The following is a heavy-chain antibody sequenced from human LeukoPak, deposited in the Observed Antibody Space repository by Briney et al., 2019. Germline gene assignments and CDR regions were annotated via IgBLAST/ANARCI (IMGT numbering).Heavy chain of an antibody. J-gene: IGHJ4*02. CDR3: AKDSHSSGYI. CDR1: GFTFSSSA. Sequence: PGGSRRLSCAASGFTFSSSAMSWVRQAPGKGLEWVSAISGSGGSTYYADSVKGRFTISRDNSKNTLYLQMNSLRAEDTAVYYCAKDSHSSGYIWGQGTLVTVSS. V-gene: IGHV3-23*01. CDR2: ISGSGGST. D-gene: IGHD3-22*01.